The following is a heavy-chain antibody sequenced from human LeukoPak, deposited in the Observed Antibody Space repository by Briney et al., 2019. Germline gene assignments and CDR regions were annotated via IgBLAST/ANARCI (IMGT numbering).Heavy chain of an antibody. Sequence: SETLSLTCTVSGDSISSSSDYWGWIRQPPGKGLEWIGSIYYRGNTYYNPSLKSRVTISVDTSKNEFSLKLSSVTAADTAVYYCARHDMVGATNWFDPWGQGILVTVSS. V-gene: IGHV4-39*01. J-gene: IGHJ5*02. D-gene: IGHD1-26*01. CDR1: GDSISSSSDY. CDR2: IYYRGNT. CDR3: ARHDMVGATNWFDP.